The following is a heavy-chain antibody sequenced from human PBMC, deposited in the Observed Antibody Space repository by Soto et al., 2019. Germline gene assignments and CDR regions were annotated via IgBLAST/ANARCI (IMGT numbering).Heavy chain of an antibody. J-gene: IGHJ6*02. CDR2: IYYSGIS. CDR3: ARNGYTYGMDV. D-gene: IGHD5-18*01. V-gene: IGHV4-31*03. Sequence: SEALSLTCTVSGGSTSSGGFYWSWIRQHPGKGLEWIGYIYYSGISYYNPSLKSRVSISLDTSRNQFSMTLNSVTAADTAVYYCARNGYTYGMDVWGQGATVTVSS. CDR1: GGSTSSGGFY.